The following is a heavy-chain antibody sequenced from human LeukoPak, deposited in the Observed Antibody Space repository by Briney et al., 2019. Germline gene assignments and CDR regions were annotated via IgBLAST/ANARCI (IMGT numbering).Heavy chain of an antibody. CDR3: AVLGGYDILTGYHSDDY. V-gene: IGHV4-4*07. CDR2: IYTSGST. Sequence: SETLSLTCTVSGDSITSYYWSWIRQPAGKGLEWIGRIYTSGSTNYNPSLKSRVTISVDTSKNQFSLKLSSVTAADTAVYYCAVLGGYDILTGYHSDDYWGQGTLVTVSS. J-gene: IGHJ4*02. D-gene: IGHD3-9*01. CDR1: GDSITSYY.